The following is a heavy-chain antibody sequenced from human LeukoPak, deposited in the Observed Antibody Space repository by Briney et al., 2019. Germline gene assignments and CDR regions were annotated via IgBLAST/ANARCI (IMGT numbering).Heavy chain of an antibody. CDR1: GFTFSSYV. CDR3: AKSNSWQGKHDAFDI. D-gene: IGHD6-13*01. V-gene: IGHV3-23*01. CDR2: ISGSGGNS. Sequence: GGSLRLSCAASGFTFSSYVMSWVRQAPGKGLEWVSSISGSGGNSYYADSVKGRFTISRDNSKNTLYLQMNSLRAEDTAVYYCAKSNSWQGKHDAFDIWGQGTMVTVSS. J-gene: IGHJ3*02.